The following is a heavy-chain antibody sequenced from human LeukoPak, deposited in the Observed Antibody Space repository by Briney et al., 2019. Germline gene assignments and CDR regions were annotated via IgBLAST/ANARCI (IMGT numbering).Heavy chain of an antibody. CDR3: ARDQRLVAGTFYFDY. Sequence: GASVKVSCTASGYTFIGYYIHWVRQAPGQGLGWMGWINPNGGRINYAQKFQGRVTMTRDTSISTAYMELSRLRSDDSAVYYCARDQRLVAGTFYFDYWGQGTLVTVSS. CDR1: GYTFIGYY. J-gene: IGHJ4*02. CDR2: INPNGGRI. D-gene: IGHD6-19*01. V-gene: IGHV1-2*02.